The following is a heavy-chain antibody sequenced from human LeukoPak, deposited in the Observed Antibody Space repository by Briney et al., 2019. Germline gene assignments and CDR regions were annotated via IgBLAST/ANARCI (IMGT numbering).Heavy chain of an antibody. CDR1: GGSFDGYY. CDR3: ARGIPATAKAFDI. CDR2: IVYSGST. J-gene: IGHJ3*02. D-gene: IGHD2-21*02. V-gene: IGHV4-34*01. Sequence: SETLSLTCAVFGGSFDGYYWTWIRQSPGKGLEWIGEIVYSGSTNYNPSLKSRVTISVDTSKNQFSLKLSSVTAADTAVYYCARGIPATAKAFDIWGQGTMVTVSS.